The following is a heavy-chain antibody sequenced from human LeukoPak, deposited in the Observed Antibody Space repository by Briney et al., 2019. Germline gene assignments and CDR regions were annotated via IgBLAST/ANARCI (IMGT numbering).Heavy chain of an antibody. CDR2: INPSGGST. D-gene: IGHD1-26*01. J-gene: IGHJ3*02. CDR1: GYTFTGYY. Sequence: GASVKVSCKASGYTFTGYYMHWVRQAPGQGLEWMGVINPSGGSTSYAQKFQGRVTMTRDMSTSTVYMELSSLRSEDTAVYYCARSGVGADGVLDIWGQGTMVTVSS. V-gene: IGHV1-46*01. CDR3: ARSGVGADGVLDI.